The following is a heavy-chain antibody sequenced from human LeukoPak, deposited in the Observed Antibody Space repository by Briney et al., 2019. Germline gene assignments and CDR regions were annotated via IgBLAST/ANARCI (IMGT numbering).Heavy chain of an antibody. CDR2: ISGSGGST. J-gene: IGHJ4*02. Sequence: GGSLRLSCAASGFTFSSYGMSWVRQAPGKGLEWVSAISGSGGSTYYADSVKGRFTISRDNSKNTLYLQMNSLRAEDTAVYYCAKGLRFGELAFWGQGTLVTVSS. CDR3: AKGLRFGELAF. V-gene: IGHV3-23*01. CDR1: GFTFSSYG. D-gene: IGHD3-10*01.